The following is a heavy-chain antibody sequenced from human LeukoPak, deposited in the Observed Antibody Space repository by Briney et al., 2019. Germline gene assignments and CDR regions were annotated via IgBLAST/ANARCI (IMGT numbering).Heavy chain of an antibody. CDR2: IYPGDSDT. CDR1: GYSFNSFW. Sequence: GESLKISCRGAGYSFNSFWSGLVGQMPGKGLEWMGIIYPGDSDTRYSPSFQGQVTISADKSISTAYLQWSSLKASDTAMYYCASAMVLEVISCVRYYWGKGTLVTVSS. V-gene: IGHV5-51*01. CDR3: ASAMVLEVISCVRYY. J-gene: IGHJ4*02. D-gene: IGHD3-10*01.